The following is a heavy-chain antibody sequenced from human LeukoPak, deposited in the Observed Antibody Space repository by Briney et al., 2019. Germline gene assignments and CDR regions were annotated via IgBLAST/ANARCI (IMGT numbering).Heavy chain of an antibody. CDR2: INPSGGST. D-gene: IGHD3-9*01. CDR1: GYTFTSYY. J-gene: IGHJ6*03. Sequence: ASVKVSCKASGYTFTSYYMHWVRQAPGQGLEWMGIINPSGGSTSYAQKFQGRVTMTRDMSTSTVYMELSSLRSEDTAVYYCARGGGGKSGYYDILTGYLSYYYYYMDVWGKGTTVTVSS. CDR3: ARGGGGKSGYYDILTGYLSYYYYYMDV. V-gene: IGHV1-46*01.